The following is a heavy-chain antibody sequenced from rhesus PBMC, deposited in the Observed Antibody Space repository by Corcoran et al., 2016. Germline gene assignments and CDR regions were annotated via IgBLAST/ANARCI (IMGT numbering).Heavy chain of an antibody. CDR1: GFTFSNSW. CDR2: IKRKADGETA. D-gene: IGHD3-16*01. V-gene: IGHV3-30*02. J-gene: IGHJ4*01. CDR3: TTGSLISGSYFDY. Sequence: EVQPVESGAGLVQPGGSLRLSCAASGFTFSNSWMSWVRQAPGKGLEWVARIKRKADGETADYSASVKGRFTISRDDSKNTLYLQMNSLKTEDTAVYYCTTGSLISGSYFDYWGQGVLVTVSS.